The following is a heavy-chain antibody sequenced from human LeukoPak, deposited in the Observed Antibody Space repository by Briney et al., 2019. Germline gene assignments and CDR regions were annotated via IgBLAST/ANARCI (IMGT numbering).Heavy chain of an antibody. CDR1: GFTFSGSA. J-gene: IGHJ4*02. D-gene: IGHD5-24*01. Sequence: GGSLRLSCAASGFTFSGSAMHWVRQAPGKGLEWVAFIRYDGSNKYYADSVKGRFTISRDNSKNTLYLQMNSLRAEDTAVYYCAKDRLRRDGYNPAGYWGQGTLVTVSS. CDR2: IRYDGSNK. V-gene: IGHV3-30*02. CDR3: AKDRLRRDGYNPAGY.